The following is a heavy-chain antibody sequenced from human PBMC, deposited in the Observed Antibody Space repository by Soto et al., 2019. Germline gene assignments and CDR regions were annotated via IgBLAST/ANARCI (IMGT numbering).Heavy chain of an antibody. Sequence: PGGSLRLSCAASGFTFSSYSMNWVRQAPGKGLEWVSSISSSSGYIYYADSVKGRFTISRDNAKNSLYLQMNSLRAEDTAVYYCARDRIVVVPAARYGMDVWGQGATVTISS. D-gene: IGHD2-2*01. J-gene: IGHJ6*02. CDR3: ARDRIVVVPAARYGMDV. CDR1: GFTFSSYS. V-gene: IGHV3-21*01. CDR2: ISSSSGYI.